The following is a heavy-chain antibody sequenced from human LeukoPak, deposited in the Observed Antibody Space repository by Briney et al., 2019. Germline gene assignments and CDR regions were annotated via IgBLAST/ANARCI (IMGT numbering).Heavy chain of an antibody. Sequence: GASVKVSCKASGYTFTSYDINWVRQATGQGLEWMGWMNPNSGNTGYAQKFQGRVTMTRNTSISTAYMELSCLRSEDTAVYYCARGGIAVDGTAGDSWGQGTLVTVSS. CDR3: ARGGIAVDGTAGDS. D-gene: IGHD6-19*01. CDR1: GYTFTSYD. CDR2: MNPNSGNT. V-gene: IGHV1-8*01. J-gene: IGHJ4*02.